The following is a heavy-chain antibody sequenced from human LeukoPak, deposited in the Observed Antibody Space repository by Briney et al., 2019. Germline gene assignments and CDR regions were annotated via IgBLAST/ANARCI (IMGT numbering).Heavy chain of an antibody. CDR1: GYTFTSYY. V-gene: IGHV1-46*01. J-gene: IGHJ5*02. CDR2: INPSGGST. Sequence: ASVKVSCKASGYTFTSYYMRWVRQAPGQGLEWMGIINPSGGSTSYAQKFQGRVTMTRDTSTSTVYMELSSLRSEDTAVYYCARDIDGGMYSSGSFDPWGQGTLVTVSS. CDR3: ARDIDGGMYSSGSFDP. D-gene: IGHD6-19*01.